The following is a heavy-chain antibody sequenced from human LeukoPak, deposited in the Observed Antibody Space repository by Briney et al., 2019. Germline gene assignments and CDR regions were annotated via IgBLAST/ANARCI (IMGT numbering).Heavy chain of an antibody. Sequence: SETLSLTCTVSRDSITTSSYYWGWIRQPPGKGLEWIGSIYYSGSTHYNPSLKSRVTMFVDMSKNQFSLRLSSVTAADTAVYYCARDHDYYGMDVWGQGTTVTVSS. CDR3: ARDHDYYGMDV. V-gene: IGHV4-39*07. CDR2: IYYSGST. J-gene: IGHJ6*02. D-gene: IGHD3-16*01. CDR1: RDSITTSSYY.